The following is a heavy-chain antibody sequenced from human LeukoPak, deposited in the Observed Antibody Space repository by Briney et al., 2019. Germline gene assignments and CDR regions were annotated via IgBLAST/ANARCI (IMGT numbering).Heavy chain of an antibody. V-gene: IGHV4-39*07. CDR2: IYYSGST. CDR1: GGSISSSNFY. Sequence: PSETLSLTCTVSGGSISSSNFYWGWIRQPPGKGLEWIGSIYYSGSTYYNPSLKSRVTISVDTSKNQFSLKLSSVTAADTAVYYCARGGGPLQSFDYWGQGTLVTVSS. D-gene: IGHD4-11*01. CDR3: ARGGGPLQSFDY. J-gene: IGHJ4*02.